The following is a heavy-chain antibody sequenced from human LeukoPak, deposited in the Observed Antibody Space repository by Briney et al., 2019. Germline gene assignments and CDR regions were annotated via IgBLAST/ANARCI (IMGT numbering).Heavy chain of an antibody. J-gene: IGHJ4*02. CDR2: ISRSSSYT. V-gene: IGHV3-11*06. CDR3: AMGTYDSSGYPAN. D-gene: IGHD3-22*01. Sequence: NSGGSLRLSCAASGFIFSDCYMSWIRQAPGKGLEWVSYISRSSSYTNYADSVKGRFTISRDNAKNSLYLQMNSLRAEDTAVYYCAMGTYDSSGYPANWGQGTLVTVSS. CDR1: GFIFSDCY.